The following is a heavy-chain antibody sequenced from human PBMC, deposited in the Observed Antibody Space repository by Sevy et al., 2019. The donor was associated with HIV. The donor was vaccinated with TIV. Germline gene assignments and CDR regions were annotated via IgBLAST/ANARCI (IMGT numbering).Heavy chain of an antibody. Sequence: SETLSLTCTVSGGSVSSGSYYWSWIQQPPGKGLEWIGYIYYSGSTNYNPSLKSRVTISVDTSKNQFSLKLSSVTAADTAVYYCASTRGRWLQLDYWGQETLVTVSS. CDR3: ASTRGRWLQLDY. V-gene: IGHV4-61*01. J-gene: IGHJ4*02. CDR1: GGSVSSGSYY. D-gene: IGHD3-16*01. CDR2: IYYSGST.